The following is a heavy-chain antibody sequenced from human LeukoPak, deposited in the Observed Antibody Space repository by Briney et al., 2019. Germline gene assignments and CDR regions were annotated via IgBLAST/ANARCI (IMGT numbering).Heavy chain of an antibody. CDR1: GGSISSYY. Sequence: SETLSLTCTVSGGSISSYYWSWIRQPPGKGLEWIGYIYYSGSTNYNPSLKSRVTISVDTSKNQFSLKLSSVTAADTAVYYCARRGDNYCGSGSSYNWFDPWGQGTLVTVSS. J-gene: IGHJ5*02. V-gene: IGHV4-59*01. CDR3: ARRGDNYCGSGSSYNWFDP. CDR2: IYYSGST. D-gene: IGHD3-10*01.